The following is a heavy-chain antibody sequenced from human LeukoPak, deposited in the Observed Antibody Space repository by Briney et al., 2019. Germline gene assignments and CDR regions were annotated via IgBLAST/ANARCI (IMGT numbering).Heavy chain of an antibody. Sequence: ASVKVSCKASGYTFTSYYMHWVRQAPGQGLEWMGIINPSGGSTSYAQKFQGRVTMTRDTSTSTVYMELSSLRSEDTAVCYCARVCAYYYDSSGYQRVGYYFDYWGQGTLVTVSS. CDR1: GYTFTSYY. CDR2: INPSGGST. D-gene: IGHD3-22*01. V-gene: IGHV1-46*01. CDR3: ARVCAYYYDSSGYQRVGYYFDY. J-gene: IGHJ4*02.